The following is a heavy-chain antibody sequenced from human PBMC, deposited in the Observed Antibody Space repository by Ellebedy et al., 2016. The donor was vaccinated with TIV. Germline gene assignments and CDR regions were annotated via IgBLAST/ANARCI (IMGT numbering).Heavy chain of an antibody. Sequence: ASVQVSCXASGYTFIGYYMHWVRQAPGHGLEWMGWINPNSGGTNYAQKFQGRVTMTRDTSISTAYMELSRLRSDDTAVYYCARARIVGGGNYYYYMDVWGKGTTVTVSS. D-gene: IGHD1-26*01. J-gene: IGHJ6*03. CDR2: INPNSGGT. V-gene: IGHV1-2*02. CDR3: ARARIVGGGNYYYYMDV. CDR1: GYTFIGYY.